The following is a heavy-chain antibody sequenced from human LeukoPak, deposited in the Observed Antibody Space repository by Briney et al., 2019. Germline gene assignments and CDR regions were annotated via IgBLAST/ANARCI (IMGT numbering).Heavy chain of an antibody. CDR2: FDPEDSET. D-gene: IGHD3-10*01. Sequence: ASVKVSCKVSGYTLTELSMHWVRQAPGKGLEWMGGFDPEDSETIYAQKFQGRVTMTEDTSTDTAYMELSSLRSEDTAVYYCARVRYGSGTPTYNWFDPWGQGTLVTVSS. V-gene: IGHV1-24*01. J-gene: IGHJ5*02. CDR3: ARVRYGSGTPTYNWFDP. CDR1: GYTLTELS.